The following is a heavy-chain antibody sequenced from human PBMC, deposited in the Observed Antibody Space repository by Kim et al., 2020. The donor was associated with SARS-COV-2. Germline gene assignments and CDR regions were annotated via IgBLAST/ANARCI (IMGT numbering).Heavy chain of an antibody. CDR3: ARGVPGY. CDR1: GGSFSGYQ. V-gene: IGHV4-34*01. CDR2: INHTGST. J-gene: IGHJ4*02. Sequence: ETLSLTCAVYGGSFSGYQWSWVRQSPGKGLEWIGQINHTGSTNYNPSLKSRVTMSVDTSKKQFSLKLTSVTATDTGVYYCARGVPGYWGQGSLVTVSS.